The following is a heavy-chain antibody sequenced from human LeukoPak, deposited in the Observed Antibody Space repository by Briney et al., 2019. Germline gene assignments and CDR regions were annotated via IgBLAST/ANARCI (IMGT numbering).Heavy chain of an antibody. CDR2: ISGSGGST. CDR3: AKETRIAAAFDI. D-gene: IGHD6-13*01. CDR1: GFTFSTYW. V-gene: IGHV3-23*01. J-gene: IGHJ3*02. Sequence: GGSLRLSCAASGFTFSTYWMGWVRQAPGKGLEWVSAISGSGGSTYYADSVKGRFTISRDNSKNTLYLQMNSLRAEDTAVYYCAKETRIAAAFDIWGQGTMVTVSS.